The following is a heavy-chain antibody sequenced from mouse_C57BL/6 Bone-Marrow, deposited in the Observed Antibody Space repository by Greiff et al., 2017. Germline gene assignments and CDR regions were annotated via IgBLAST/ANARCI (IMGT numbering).Heavy chain of an antibody. J-gene: IGHJ3*01. CDR2: IYPGDGDT. CDR3: ARGGYDAWFAY. V-gene: IGHV1-82*01. Sequence: VKLVESGPELVKPGASVKISCKASGYAFSSSWMNWVKQRPGKGLEWIGRIYPGDGDTYYNGKFKGKATLTADKSSSTAYMQLSSLTSEDSAVYFWARGGYDAWFAYWGQGTLVTVSA. D-gene: IGHD2-2*01. CDR1: GYAFSSSW.